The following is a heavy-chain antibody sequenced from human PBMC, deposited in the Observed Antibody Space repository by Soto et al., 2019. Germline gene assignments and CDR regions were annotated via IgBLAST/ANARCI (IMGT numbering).Heavy chain of an antibody. CDR2: IYYSGST. CDR1: GGSISSSSYY. V-gene: IGHV4-39*01. D-gene: IGHD3-10*01. Sequence: PSETLSLTCTVSGGSISSSSYYWGWIRQPPGKGLEWIGSIYYSGSTYYNPSLKSRVTISVDTSENQFSLKLSSVTAADTAVYYCARGPSSDSGIYYYYGMDVWGQGTTLTVS. CDR3: ARGPSSDSGIYYYYGMDV. J-gene: IGHJ6*02.